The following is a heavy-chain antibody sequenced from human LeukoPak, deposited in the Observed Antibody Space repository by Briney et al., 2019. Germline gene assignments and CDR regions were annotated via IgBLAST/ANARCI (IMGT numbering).Heavy chain of an antibody. CDR3: ARLVGDVTTWDC. D-gene: IGHD1-26*01. Sequence: GGSLRLSCTASGFIFSNYWMSWVRQAPGKGLEWVASIKQDESEKYYVDSVKGLFTTSRDNAKSSLYLQMNALRGEDTAVYCCARLVGDVTTWDCWGQGTLVTVSS. V-gene: IGHV3-7*03. CDR2: IKQDESEK. CDR1: GFIFSNYW. J-gene: IGHJ4*02.